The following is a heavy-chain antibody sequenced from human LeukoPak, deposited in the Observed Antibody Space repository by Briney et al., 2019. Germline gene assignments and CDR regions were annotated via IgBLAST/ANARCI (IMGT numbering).Heavy chain of an antibody. CDR1: GFTFSSYW. V-gene: IGHV3-7*01. Sequence: GGSLRLSCAASGFTFSSYWMTWVRQAPGKGLEWVANIKQDGSEKYYVDSVKGRFTISRDNAKNSLYLQMNSLRAEDTAVYYCARCLPNYYDSSGFDYWGQGTLVTVSS. CDR3: ARCLPNYYDSSGFDY. D-gene: IGHD3-22*01. CDR2: IKQDGSEK. J-gene: IGHJ4*02.